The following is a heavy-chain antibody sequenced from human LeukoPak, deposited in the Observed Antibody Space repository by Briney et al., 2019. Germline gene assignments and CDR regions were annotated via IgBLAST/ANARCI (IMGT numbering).Heavy chain of an antibody. V-gene: IGHV3-7*01. D-gene: IGHD3-22*01. CDR3: AREGYETTGYFYS. Sequence: GGSLRLSCAASGFTFSNDWMSWVRQAPGKGLEWVANIKQDGSEKHYVDSVKGRFIISRDNAKNSLYLQMNSLRAEDTAVYYCAREGYETTGYFYSWGQGTLVTVSS. CDR1: GFTFSNDW. J-gene: IGHJ5*01. CDR2: IKQDGSEK.